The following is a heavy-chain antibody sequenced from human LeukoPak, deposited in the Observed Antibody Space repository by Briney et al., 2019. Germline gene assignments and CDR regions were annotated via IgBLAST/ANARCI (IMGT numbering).Heavy chain of an antibody. CDR2: VSYDVINK. V-gene: IGHV3-30-3*01. D-gene: IGHD1-1*01. Sequence: GGSLRLSCAASGFTFSSSLMHWVRQAPRKGLEWVAVVSYDVINKTYADFVEARFPISRANSKNTVFLEMNSLRPEDTAAYYCARELEPRSPDFYYYRMDVWGQGTTVIVSS. J-gene: IGHJ6*02. CDR1: GFTFSSSL. CDR3: ARELEPRSPDFYYYRMDV.